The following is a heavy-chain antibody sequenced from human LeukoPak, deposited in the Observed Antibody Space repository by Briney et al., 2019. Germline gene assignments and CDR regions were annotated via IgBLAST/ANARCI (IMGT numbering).Heavy chain of an antibody. CDR2: IYYSGST. CDR3: ARGTYYNIRWAFDI. J-gene: IGHJ3*02. CDR1: GGSISSSY. V-gene: IGHV4-59*01. Sequence: SETLSLTCTVSGGSISSSYWSWFRQPPGKGLDWIGYIYYSGSTNYNPSLKSRVTISVDTSKNQFSLKVSSVAAADTAVYYCARGTYYNIRWAFDIWGQGTMVTVSS. D-gene: IGHD3-10*02.